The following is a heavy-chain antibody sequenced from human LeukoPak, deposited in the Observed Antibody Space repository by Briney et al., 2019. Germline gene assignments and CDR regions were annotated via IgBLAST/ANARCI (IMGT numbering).Heavy chain of an antibody. D-gene: IGHD6-13*01. V-gene: IGHV4-61*02. CDR3: ARGGLGYSSSWYGALDY. CDR1: GGSISSGSYY. J-gene: IGHJ4*02. CDR2: IYTSGST. Sequence: PSGTLSLTCTVSGGSISSGSYYWSWIRQPAGKGLEWIGRIYTSGSTNYNPSLKSRVTISVDTSKNQFSLKLSSVTAADTAVYYCARGGLGYSSSWYGALDYWGQGTLVTVSS.